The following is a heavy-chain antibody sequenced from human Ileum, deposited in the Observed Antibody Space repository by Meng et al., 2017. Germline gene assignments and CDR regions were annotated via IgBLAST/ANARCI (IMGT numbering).Heavy chain of an antibody. Sequence: QVQRVQSGAEVKKPGASVKVSCKASGYIFTRYGIGWVRQAPGQGLEWMGGISAYGGNSTYAQKLQGRVTITTASPTSTAYMDLRNLGSYYAAVYYCTSDTVGTTLWDYWGQGTLVTVSS. D-gene: IGHD4-23*01. J-gene: IGHJ4*02. CDR1: GYIFTRYG. CDR3: TSDTVGTTLWDY. CDR2: ISAYGGNS. V-gene: IGHV1-18*01.